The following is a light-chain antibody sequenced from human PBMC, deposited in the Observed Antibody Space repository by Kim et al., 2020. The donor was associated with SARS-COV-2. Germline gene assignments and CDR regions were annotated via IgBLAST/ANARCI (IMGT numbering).Light chain of an antibody. CDR1: QGISNA. J-gene: IGKJ1*01. V-gene: IGKV1-27*01. CDR3: QKYNSAPWT. CDR2: DAS. Sequence: ASVGDRFTITGRASQGISNALAWYQQKPGKGPKVLIYDASTVQSGVPSRFSGSGSGTDFTLTISSLQPEDVATYYCQKYNSAPWTLGQGTKVDIK.